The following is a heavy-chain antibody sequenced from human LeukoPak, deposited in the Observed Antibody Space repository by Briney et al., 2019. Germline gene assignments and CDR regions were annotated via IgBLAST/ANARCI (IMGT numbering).Heavy chain of an antibody. D-gene: IGHD3-16*01. CDR2: ISSSSRTI. CDR1: GFTFSTYN. V-gene: IGHV3-48*01. CDR3: ARDRLGEYGSSESWFDP. Sequence: GGSLRLSSAASGFTFSTYNMNWVRQAPGKGLEWVSYISSSSRTIYYADSVKGRFTISRDNAKNSLYLQMNSLRAEDTAVYYCARDRLGEYGSSESWFDPWGQGTLVTVSS. J-gene: IGHJ5*02.